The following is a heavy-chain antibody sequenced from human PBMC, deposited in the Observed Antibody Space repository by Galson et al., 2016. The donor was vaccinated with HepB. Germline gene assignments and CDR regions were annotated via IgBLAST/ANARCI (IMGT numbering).Heavy chain of an antibody. CDR1: GDSVSSKSAA. CDR2: TYFRSKWYN. J-gene: IGHJ6*02. Sequence: CAISGDSVSSKSAAWNWIRRSPSRGLEWLGRTYFRSKWYNDYALSVKSRIIISPDTSKNQLSLQLNSVTPEDTAVYYCVRGLYGSGNYYYHGLDVWGQGTTVIVS. V-gene: IGHV6-1*01. D-gene: IGHD3-10*01. CDR3: VRGLYGSGNYYYHGLDV.